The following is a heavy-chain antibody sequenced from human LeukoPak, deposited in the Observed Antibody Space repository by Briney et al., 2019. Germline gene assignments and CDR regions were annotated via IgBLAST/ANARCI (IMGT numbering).Heavy chain of an antibody. CDR3: ARWGDYYDSSGYPSDY. D-gene: IGHD3-22*01. CDR1: GYTFTSNG. V-gene: IGHV1-18*01. Sequence: GASVKVSCKASGYTFTSNGISWVRQAPGQGLEWMGWISANSGNTNYAQKFQDRVILTTDTSTTTAYMELRSLRSDDTAMYYCARWGDYYDSSGYPSDYWGQGTLVTVSS. CDR2: ISANSGNT. J-gene: IGHJ4*02.